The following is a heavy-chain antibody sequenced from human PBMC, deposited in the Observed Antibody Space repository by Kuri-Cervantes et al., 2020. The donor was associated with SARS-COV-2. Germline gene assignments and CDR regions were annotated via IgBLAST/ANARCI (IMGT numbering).Heavy chain of an antibody. J-gene: IGHJ4*02. Sequence: GESLKISCAASGFTFSSYSMNWVRQAPGKGLEWVSSISSSSSYIYYADSVKGRFTISRDNAKNSLYLQMNSLRAEDTAVYYCASDVLAGEYFDYWGQGTLVTVSS. CDR3: ASDVLAGEYFDY. V-gene: IGHV3-21*01. D-gene: IGHD3-16*01. CDR2: ISSSSSYI. CDR1: GFTFSSYS.